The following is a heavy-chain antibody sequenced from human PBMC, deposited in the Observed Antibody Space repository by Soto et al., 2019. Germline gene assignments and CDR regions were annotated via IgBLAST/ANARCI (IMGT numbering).Heavy chain of an antibody. Sequence: GGSLRLSCAAPGFTFSSYSMSWVRQAPGKGLEWVSGFRTSGDGGTTYYADSVKGRFTISRDNSKNMLFLQMNSLRAEDTAIYYCAKKVNSGPGSQYFDYWGQGTLVTVSS. CDR3: AKKVNSGPGSQYFDY. V-gene: IGHV3-23*01. CDR1: GFTFSSYS. J-gene: IGHJ4*02. D-gene: IGHD3-10*01. CDR2: FRTSGDGGTT.